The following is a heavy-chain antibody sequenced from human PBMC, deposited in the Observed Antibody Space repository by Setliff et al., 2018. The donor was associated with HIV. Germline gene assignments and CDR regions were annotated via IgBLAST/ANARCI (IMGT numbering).Heavy chain of an antibody. CDR2: IYPSGTI. D-gene: IGHD1-26*01. V-gene: IGHV4-4*07. CDR1: GGSISSHY. CDR3: AGSMGATKGSWFEP. J-gene: IGHJ5*02. Sequence: PSETLSLTCTVSGGSISSHYWSWIRQPPGKGLEWIGRIYPSGTINYNPSLKSRVTMSVDTSKNQFSLRLTSVSAADTALYYCAGSMGATKGSWFEPWGQGTLVTVSS.